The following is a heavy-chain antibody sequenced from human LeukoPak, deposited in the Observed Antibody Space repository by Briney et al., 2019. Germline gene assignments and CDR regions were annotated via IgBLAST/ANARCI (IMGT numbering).Heavy chain of an antibody. CDR2: IDISGDRT. CDR1: GFAFSSDA. Sequence: GGSLRLSCAASGFAFSSDAMTWVRQTPGKGLEWVSTIDISGDRTNYADSVKGRFTISRDNSKNTLYLQVNSLRVEDTVIYYCAKDVSNFIGASDAWGQGTMVTVSS. J-gene: IGHJ3*01. D-gene: IGHD2-8*01. CDR3: AKDVSNFIGASDA. V-gene: IGHV3-23*01.